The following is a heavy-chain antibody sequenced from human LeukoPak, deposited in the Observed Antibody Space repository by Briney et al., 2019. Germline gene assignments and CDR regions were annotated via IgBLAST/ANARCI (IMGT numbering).Heavy chain of an antibody. CDR1: GFTFSTYE. Sequence: GGSLRLSCAVSGFTFSTYEMTWVRQAPGKGLEWVAVISYDGSNKYYADSVKGRFTISRDNAKNSVFLQMNSLRAEDTAVYYCAAVIDYWGQGTLVTVSS. V-gene: IGHV3-30*04. CDR3: AAVIDY. J-gene: IGHJ4*02. CDR2: ISYDGSNK.